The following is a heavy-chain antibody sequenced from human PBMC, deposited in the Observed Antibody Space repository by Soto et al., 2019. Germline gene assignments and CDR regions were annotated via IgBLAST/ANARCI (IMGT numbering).Heavy chain of an antibody. CDR2: IYYSGST. CDR3: ARKGSGYYDILTGYYDPYYYYGMDV. V-gene: IGHV4-39*01. Sequence: QLQLQESGPGLVKPSETLSLTCTVSGGSISSSSYYWGWIRQPPGKGLEWIGSIYYSGSTYYNPSLKSRVTISVDTSKNQFSLKLSSVTAADTAVYYCARKGSGYYDILTGYYDPYYYYGMDVWGQGTTVTVSS. D-gene: IGHD3-9*01. J-gene: IGHJ6*02. CDR1: GGSISSSSYY.